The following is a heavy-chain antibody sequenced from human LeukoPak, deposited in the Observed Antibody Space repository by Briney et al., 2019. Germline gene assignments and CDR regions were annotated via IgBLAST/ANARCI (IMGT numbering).Heavy chain of an antibody. Sequence: PGGSLRLSCAASGFTFSSYSMNWVRQAPGKGLEWVSSISSSSSYIYYADSVKGRLTISRDNAKNSLYLQMNSLRAEDTAVYYCARAFFGGGSPEARSKWGQGTLVTVSS. CDR3: ARAFFGGGSPEARSK. D-gene: IGHD3-16*01. CDR1: GFTFSSYS. V-gene: IGHV3-21*01. J-gene: IGHJ4*02. CDR2: ISSSSSYI.